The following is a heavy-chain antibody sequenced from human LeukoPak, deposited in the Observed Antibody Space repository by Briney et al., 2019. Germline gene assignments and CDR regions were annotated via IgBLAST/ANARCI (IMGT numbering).Heavy chain of an antibody. CDR2: IKQDGSEK. CDR1: GFTFSSYW. D-gene: IGHD6-19*01. V-gene: IGHV3-7*01. Sequence: GGSLRLSCAASGFTFSSYWMSWVRQAPGKGGEWVANIKQDGSEKYYVDSVKGRFTISRDNAKNSLYLQMNSLRAEDTAVYYCARDLDSSGWYGYYYYYYGMDVWGQGTTVTVSS. CDR3: ARDLDSSGWYGYYYYYYGMDV. J-gene: IGHJ6*02.